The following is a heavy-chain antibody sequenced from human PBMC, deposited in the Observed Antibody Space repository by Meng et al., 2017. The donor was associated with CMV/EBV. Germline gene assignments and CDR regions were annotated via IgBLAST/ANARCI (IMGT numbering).Heavy chain of an antibody. V-gene: IGHV3-9*01. J-gene: IGHJ4*02. CDR1: GFTFDDYA. CDR3: AKDISYSGSYHAFDY. D-gene: IGHD1-26*01. CDR2: ISWNSGSI. Sequence: SLKISCAASGFTFDDYAMHWVRQAPRKGLEWVSGISWNSGSIGYADSVKGRFTISRDNAKNSLYLQMNSLRAEDTALYYCAKDISYSGSYHAFDYWGQGTLVTVSS.